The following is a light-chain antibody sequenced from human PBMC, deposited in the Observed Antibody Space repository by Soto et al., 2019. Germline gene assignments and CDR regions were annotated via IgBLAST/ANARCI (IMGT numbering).Light chain of an antibody. CDR3: QHYNSYSEA. V-gene: IGKV1-5*03. J-gene: IGKJ1*01. CDR2: KAS. CDR1: QTISSW. Sequence: DIQMTQSPSTLSGSVGDRVTITCRASQTISSWLAWYQQKPGKAPKLLIYKASTLKSGVPSRFSGSGSGTEFTLTISRLQPDDCATYYGQHYNSYSEAFGQGTKVELK.